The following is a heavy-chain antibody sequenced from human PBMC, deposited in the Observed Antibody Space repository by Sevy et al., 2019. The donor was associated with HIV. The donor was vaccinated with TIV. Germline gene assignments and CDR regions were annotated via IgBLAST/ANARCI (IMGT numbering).Heavy chain of an antibody. CDR1: GFTFSSYS. Sequence: GGSLRLSCAASGFTFSSYSMNWVRQAPGKGLEWVSSISSSSSYIYYADSVKGRFTISRDNAKNSLYLQMNSLRAEDTAVYYCARADRWDYYFDYWGQGTLVTVSS. V-gene: IGHV3-21*01. J-gene: IGHJ4*02. D-gene: IGHD1-26*01. CDR2: ISSSSSYI. CDR3: ARADRWDYYFDY.